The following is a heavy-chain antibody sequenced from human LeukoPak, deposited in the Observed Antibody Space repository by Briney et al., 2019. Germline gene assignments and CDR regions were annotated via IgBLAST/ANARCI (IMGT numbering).Heavy chain of an antibody. CDR1: GFSFSDYA. CDR3: AKDGYGVLDY. J-gene: IGHJ4*02. D-gene: IGHD4-17*01. V-gene: IGHV3-23*01. Sequence: GGSLRLSCTTSGFSFSDYAMTWVRQAPGKGLEWVSDISGGGSSTHYADSVKGRFTISRENSQNTLYLQMNSLRAEDTAVYYCAKDGYGVLDYWGQGTLVTVSS. CDR2: ISGGGSST.